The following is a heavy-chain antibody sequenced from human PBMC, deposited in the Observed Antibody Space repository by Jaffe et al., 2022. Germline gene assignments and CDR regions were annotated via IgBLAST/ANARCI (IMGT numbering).Heavy chain of an antibody. CDR2: ITGNSATT. V-gene: IGHV3-23*01. Sequence: EVQVLQSEGGLVQPGGSLRLSCVASGFAFSSPGMSWVRLAPGKGLEWVSAITGNSATTYYADFVKGRFTISRDNSKNTLYLQMNSLRAEDTAIYYCAKMSGYFDYWGQGTLVTVSS. CDR1: GFAFSSPG. CDR3: AKMSGYFDY. J-gene: IGHJ4*02.